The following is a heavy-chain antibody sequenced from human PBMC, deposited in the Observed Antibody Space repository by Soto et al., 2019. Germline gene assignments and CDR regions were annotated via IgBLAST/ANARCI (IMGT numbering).Heavy chain of an antibody. D-gene: IGHD1-1*01. V-gene: IGHV3-11*03. J-gene: IGHJ4*02. CDR3: AANWNFGLNF. CDR1: GFDFSDFH. CDR2: ISSSLGHT. Sequence: PGGSLRLSCVASGFDFSDFHISWVRQAPGKGLEWISYISSSLGHTDYAESVKGRFTISRGNAKSSVFLEMSDLRSDDTAVYYCAANWNFGLNFWGQGTLVTVS.